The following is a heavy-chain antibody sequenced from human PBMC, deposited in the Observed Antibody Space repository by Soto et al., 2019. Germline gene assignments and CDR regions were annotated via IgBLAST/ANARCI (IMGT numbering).Heavy chain of an antibody. D-gene: IGHD2-15*01. CDR3: ARGYGGKEIDY. Sequence: QVQLVQSGAEVKKPGSSVKVSCKASGGTFSSYTISWVRQAPGQGLEWMGRIIPILGIANYAQKFQGRVTITAEKSTSTAYMELSSLRSEDTAVYYCARGYGGKEIDYWGQGTLVTVSS. V-gene: IGHV1-69*02. CDR1: GGTFSSYT. J-gene: IGHJ4*02. CDR2: IIPILGIA.